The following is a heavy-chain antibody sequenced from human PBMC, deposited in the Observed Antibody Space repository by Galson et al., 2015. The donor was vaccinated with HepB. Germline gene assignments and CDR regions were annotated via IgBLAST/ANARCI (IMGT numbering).Heavy chain of an antibody. CDR3: AKVVRANRYGPDALDV. D-gene: IGHD3-10*01. Sequence: LRLSCAASGFTFYVYTMNWVRQAPGKGLEWVSAVRGSGTGTWYADSVKGRFTISRDNYKNTVSLQMHNLRAEDTAVYYCAKVVRANRYGPDALDVWGQGTLVTVSS. J-gene: IGHJ3*01. CDR2: VRGSGTGT. V-gene: IGHV3-23*01. CDR1: GFTFYVYT.